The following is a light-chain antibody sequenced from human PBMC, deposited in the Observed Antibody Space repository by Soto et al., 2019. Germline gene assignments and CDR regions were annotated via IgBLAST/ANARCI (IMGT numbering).Light chain of an antibody. V-gene: IGKV3-20*01. Sequence: EIVLTQSLGSLSLSPGERATLSCRASQSVSSTYLSWYQQKPGQAPRLLIYGASSRATGIPDRFSGSVSGTNFTLTISNLEPEDFAVYYCQQYGGSPRYTFGQGTRLEIK. CDR3: QQYGGSPRYT. CDR2: GAS. CDR1: QSVSSTY. J-gene: IGKJ5*01.